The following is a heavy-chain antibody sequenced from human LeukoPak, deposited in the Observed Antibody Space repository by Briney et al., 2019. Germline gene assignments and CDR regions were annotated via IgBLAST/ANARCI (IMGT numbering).Heavy chain of an antibody. CDR3: ARYTRTFDY. CDR2: STVLGDKT. CDR1: GFPLGSSV. V-gene: IGHV3-23*01. D-gene: IGHD6-13*01. Sequence: GGSLTLPCAISGFPLGSSVMRWVRPAPGRGRAWVSTSTVLGDKTFYADSVKGRFTISRDNSRNTLYLQMNSLRAEYTATYYCARYTRTFDYWGQGTLVTASS. J-gene: IGHJ4*02.